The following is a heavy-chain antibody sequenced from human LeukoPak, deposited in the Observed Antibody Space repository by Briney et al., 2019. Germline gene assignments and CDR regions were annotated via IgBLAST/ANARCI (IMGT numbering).Heavy chain of an antibody. V-gene: IGHV5-51*01. J-gene: IGHJ5*02. CDR2: IYPGDSDT. CDR1: GYSFTNYW. D-gene: IGHD2-15*01. CDR3: ARSQGYCSGDSCLQGDWFDP. Sequence: GESLKISCQGSGYSFTNYWIGWVRPMPGKGLEWMGIIYPGDSDTRYSPSFQGQVTISADKSIRIAYLQWSSLKASDTAMYYCARSQGYCSGDSCLQGDWFDPWGQGTLVTVSS.